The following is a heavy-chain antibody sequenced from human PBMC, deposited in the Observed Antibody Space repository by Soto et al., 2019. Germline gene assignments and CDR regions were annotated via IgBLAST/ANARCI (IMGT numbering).Heavy chain of an antibody. J-gene: IGHJ3*01. CDR3: ARSPSTSSIGSFDF. Sequence: ASETLSLTCNVSGGAISAFYWNWIRQAAGKGLEWVGRIYRSGHADYNPSLESRATMSIDPSKNEFSLTLGSVTAADTAVYYCARSPSTSSIGSFDFWGRGTMVTVSS. V-gene: IGHV4-4*07. CDR2: IYRSGHA. D-gene: IGHD2-2*01. CDR1: GGAISAFY.